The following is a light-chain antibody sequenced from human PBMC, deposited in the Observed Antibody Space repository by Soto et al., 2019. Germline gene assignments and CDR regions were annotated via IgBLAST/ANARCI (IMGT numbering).Light chain of an antibody. J-gene: IGKJ1*01. CDR3: TKHNNLHSWT. CDR2: GAS. CDR1: QSVSSN. V-gene: IGKV3-15*01. Sequence: EIVMTQSPATLSVSPGERATLSCRASQSVSSNLAWYQQKPGQAPRLLIYGASTRATGIPPRFSGSGSGTAFSLAMSSLLSEHFGVYYGTKHNNLHSWTFGNGNTVAI.